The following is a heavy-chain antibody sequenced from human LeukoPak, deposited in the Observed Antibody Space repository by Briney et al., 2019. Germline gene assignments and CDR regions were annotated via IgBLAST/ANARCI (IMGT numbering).Heavy chain of an antibody. CDR1: GFTFSSYW. J-gene: IGHJ4*02. V-gene: IGHV3-7*01. CDR3: ARDSPRLSY. CDR2: IKQDGSEK. Sequence: GGSLRLSCAASGFTFSSYWMSWVRQAPGKGLEWVANIKQDGSEKYYVDSVKGRFTISRDNAKNSLSLQMNNLRVEDTAVYYCARDSPRLSYWGQGTLVTVSS.